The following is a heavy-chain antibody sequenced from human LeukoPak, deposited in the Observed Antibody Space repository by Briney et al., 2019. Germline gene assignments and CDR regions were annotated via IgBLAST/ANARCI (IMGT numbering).Heavy chain of an antibody. Sequence: TSETLSLTCTVSGGSISSSSYYWGWIRQPPGKGLEWIGSIYYSGSTYYNPSLKSRVTISVDTSKNQFSLKLSSVTAADTAVYYCARARGVRGVTDYWGQGTLVTVSS. CDR2: IYYSGST. J-gene: IGHJ4*02. D-gene: IGHD3-10*01. CDR1: GGSISSSSYY. V-gene: IGHV4-39*07. CDR3: ARARGVRGVTDY.